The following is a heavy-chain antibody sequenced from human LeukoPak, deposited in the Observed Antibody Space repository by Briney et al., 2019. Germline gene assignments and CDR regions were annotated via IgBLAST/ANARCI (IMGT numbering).Heavy chain of an antibody. CDR2: IYSGGST. Sequence: GGSLRLSCAASGFTVSSNYMSWVRQAPGKGLEWVSVIYSGGSTYYADSVKGRFTISRHNSKNTLYLQMNSLRAEDTAVYYCASGPQMLTIFGVVIPYYFDYWGQGTLVTVSS. D-gene: IGHD3-3*01. CDR1: GFTVSSNY. CDR3: ASGPQMLTIFGVVIPYYFDY. V-gene: IGHV3-53*04. J-gene: IGHJ4*02.